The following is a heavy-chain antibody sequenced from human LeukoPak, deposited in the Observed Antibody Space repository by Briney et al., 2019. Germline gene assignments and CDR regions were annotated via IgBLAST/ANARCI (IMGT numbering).Heavy chain of an antibody. CDR2: IHNSGST. V-gene: IGHV4-59*01. D-gene: IGHD3-22*01. Sequence: SETLSLTCTVSGGSISTYYWSWIRQPPGKGLEWIGHIHNSGSTNYNPSLKSRVTISVDTSKNQFSLKLNSVTAADTAVYYCARRVVTLASYYFYMDVWGKGTTVSVSS. J-gene: IGHJ6*03. CDR3: ARRVVTLASYYFYMDV. CDR1: GGSISTYY.